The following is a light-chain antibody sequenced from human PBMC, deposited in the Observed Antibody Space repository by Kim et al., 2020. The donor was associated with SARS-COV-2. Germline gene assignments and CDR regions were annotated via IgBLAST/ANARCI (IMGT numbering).Light chain of an antibody. J-gene: IGKJ2*01. Sequence: DIQMTQSPSTLSASVGDGVTITCRASENIGTWLAWYQQKPGRAPSLLIYLASTLESGVPSRFSGTGSGTEFSLSITSLQPDDFATYYCQHYSRFPYTFGQGTKLEIK. CDR3: QHYSRFPYT. CDR1: ENIGTW. V-gene: IGKV1-5*03. CDR2: LAS.